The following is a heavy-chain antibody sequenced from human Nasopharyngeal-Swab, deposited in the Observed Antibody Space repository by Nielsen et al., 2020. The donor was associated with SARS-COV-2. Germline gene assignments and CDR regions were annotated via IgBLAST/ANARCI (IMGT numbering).Heavy chain of an antibody. CDR2: ISAYNGNS. J-gene: IGHJ4*02. V-gene: IGHV1-18*01. Sequence: ASVKVSCKASGYTFTLSFLLFFLPPPGPGLDCILWISAYNGNSIYAQKLQGRVTMTTDTSTSTAYMELRSLRSDDTAVYYCASSGQGDVDYWGQGTLVTVSS. D-gene: IGHD3-16*01. CDR1: GYTFTLSF. CDR3: ASSGQGDVDY.